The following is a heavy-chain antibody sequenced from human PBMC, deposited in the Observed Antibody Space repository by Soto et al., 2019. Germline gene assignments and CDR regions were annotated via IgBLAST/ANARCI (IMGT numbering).Heavy chain of an antibody. CDR3: ARGQLVWHEDLTPYHRDMDV. CDR1: GGSFDDFY. J-gene: IGHJ6*02. CDR2: ISHDGGT. D-gene: IGHD1-1*01. V-gene: IGHV4-34*01. Sequence: LSLTCAFYGGSFDDFYWSWVRQSPGKGLEWVGEISHDGGTNYSPSLASRVSISVDTSKNQFSLHLRSVTAADTGLYYCARGQLVWHEDLTPYHRDMDVWGQGTTVTVSS.